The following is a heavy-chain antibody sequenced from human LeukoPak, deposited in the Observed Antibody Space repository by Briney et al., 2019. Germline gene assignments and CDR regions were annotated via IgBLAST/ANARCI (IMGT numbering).Heavy chain of an antibody. V-gene: IGHV4-34*01. CDR2: INHSGST. CDR3: ARGLGYCSSTSCPWGH. D-gene: IGHD2-2*01. J-gene: IGHJ4*02. Sequence: SETLSLTCAVYGGSFSGYYWSWIRQPPGKGLEWIGEINHSGSTNYNPSLKSRVTIPVDTSKNQLSLKLSSVTAADTAVYYCARGLGYCSSTSCPWGHWGQGTLVTVSS. CDR1: GGSFSGYY.